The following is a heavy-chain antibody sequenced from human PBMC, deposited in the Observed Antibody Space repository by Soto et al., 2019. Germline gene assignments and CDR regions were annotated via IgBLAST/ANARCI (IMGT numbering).Heavy chain of an antibody. CDR1: GFTFSSYA. J-gene: IGHJ4*02. V-gene: IGHV3-23*01. CDR3: AKDPRPIVVVPAAMQWEANAFDY. Sequence: TGGSLRLSCAASGFTFSSYAMSWVRQAPGKGLEWVSAISGSGGSTYYADSVKGRFTISRDNSKNTLYLQMNSLRAEDTAVYYCAKDPRPIVVVPAAMQWEANAFDYWGQGTLVTVSS. CDR2: ISGSGGST. D-gene: IGHD2-2*01.